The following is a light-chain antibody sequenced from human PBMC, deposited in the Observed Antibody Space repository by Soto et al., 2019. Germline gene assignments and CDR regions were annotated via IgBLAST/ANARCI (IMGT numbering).Light chain of an antibody. CDR1: QSVSSSY. J-gene: IGKJ2*01. V-gene: IGKV3-20*01. Sequence: EIVLTQSPGTLSLSPGERATLSYRASQSVSSSYLAWYQQKPGQAPRLLIYDASSRATGIPDRFSGSGFGTDFTLTISRLEPEDFAVYYCQQYGSSLYTFGQGTKLEIK. CDR3: QQYGSSLYT. CDR2: DAS.